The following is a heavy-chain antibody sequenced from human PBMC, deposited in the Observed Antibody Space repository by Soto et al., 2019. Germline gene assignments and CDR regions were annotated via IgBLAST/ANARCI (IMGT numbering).Heavy chain of an antibody. J-gene: IGHJ6*02. CDR3: ASVPVYDILTGYYSGYSYYYYGMDV. V-gene: IGHV3-21*01. Sequence: PGGSLRLSCAGSGFSFSSYSMNWVRQAPGKGLEWVSYISSSSAYIYSKDSVKGRFTISRDNAKNTLYLQMNSLRAEDTAVYYCASVPVYDILTGYYSGYSYYYYGMDVWGQGTTVTVSS. CDR2: ISSSSAYI. D-gene: IGHD3-9*01. CDR1: GFSFSSYS.